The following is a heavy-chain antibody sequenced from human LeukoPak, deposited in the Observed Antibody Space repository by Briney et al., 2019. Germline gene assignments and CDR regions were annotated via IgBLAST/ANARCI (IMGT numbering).Heavy chain of an antibody. V-gene: IGHV3-11*05. CDR1: RFTFSDYY. D-gene: IGHD6-13*01. J-gene: IGHJ4*02. CDR3: ARGGRIAAAAY. Sequence: GGSLRLSCAASRFTFSDYYMSWIRQAPGKGLEWVAYISTSSSSTDSADSVRGRFTISRDNAKNTLFLQMDSLRAEDTAVYYCARGGRIAAAAYWGQGTLVTVSS. CDR2: ISTSSSST.